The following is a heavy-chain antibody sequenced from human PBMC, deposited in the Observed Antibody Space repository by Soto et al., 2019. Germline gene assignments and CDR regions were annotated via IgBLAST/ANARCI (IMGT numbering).Heavy chain of an antibody. CDR3: ARDIVLGGAFDI. CDR1: GFTFSSYS. D-gene: IGHD1-26*01. Sequence: GGSLRLSCAASGFTFSSYSMNWVRQAPGKGLEWVSSISSSSSYIYYADTVKGRFTISRDNAKNSLYLQMNSLRAEDTAVYYCARDIVLGGAFDIWGQGTMVTVSS. V-gene: IGHV3-21*01. CDR2: ISSSSSYI. J-gene: IGHJ3*02.